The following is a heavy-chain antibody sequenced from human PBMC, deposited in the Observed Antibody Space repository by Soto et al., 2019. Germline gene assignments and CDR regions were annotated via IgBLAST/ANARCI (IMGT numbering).Heavy chain of an antibody. V-gene: IGHV1-18*01. J-gene: IGHJ6*02. D-gene: IGHD3-3*01. CDR3: ARDDFLGASGYVGRYGMDV. Sequence: QVQLVQSGAEVKKPGASVKVSCKASGYTFTSYGISWVRQAPGQGLEWMGWISAYNGNTNYAQKLQGRVTMTTDTSTSTAYVELRSLRFDDTAVYYCARDDFLGASGYVGRYGMDVWGQGTTVTVSS. CDR1: GYTFTSYG. CDR2: ISAYNGNT.